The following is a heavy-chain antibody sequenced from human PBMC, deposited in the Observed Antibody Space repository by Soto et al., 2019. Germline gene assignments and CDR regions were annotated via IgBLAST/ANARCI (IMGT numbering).Heavy chain of an antibody. CDR2: INHRGST. CDR3: ARVDDY. Sequence: QVQLQQWGAGLLKPSETLSLTCAVYGVSFSGYYWSWIRQSPGKGLEWIGEINHRGSTRYNPSLKSRVTLSVDTSKNQFSLRLNSVTAADTAVYYCARVDDYWGQGTLVTVSS. J-gene: IGHJ4*02. CDR1: GVSFSGYY. V-gene: IGHV4-34*01.